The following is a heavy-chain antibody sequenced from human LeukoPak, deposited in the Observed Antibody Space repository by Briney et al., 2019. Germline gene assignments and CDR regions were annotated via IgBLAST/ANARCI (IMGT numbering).Heavy chain of an antibody. V-gene: IGHV4-39*01. Sequence: SETLSLTCTVSGGSMSSSRYYWGWIRQPPGKGLEWIGSIYYSGSTYYNPSLKSRVTISVDTSKNQFSLKLSSVTAADTAVYYCARHRRVRGVIQYYFDYWGQGTLVTVSS. J-gene: IGHJ4*02. CDR2: IYYSGST. CDR3: ARHRRVRGVIQYYFDY. D-gene: IGHD3-10*01. CDR1: GGSMSSSRYY.